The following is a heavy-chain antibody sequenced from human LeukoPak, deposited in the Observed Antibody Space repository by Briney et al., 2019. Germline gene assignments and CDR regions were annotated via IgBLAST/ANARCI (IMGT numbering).Heavy chain of an antibody. CDR3: ARDTGPYYYYMDV. V-gene: IGHV1-46*01. CDR1: GYTFTGYY. CDR2: INPSGGST. Sequence: ASVKVSCKASGYTFTGYYMHWVRQAPGRGLEWMGIINPSGGSTSYAQKFQGRVTMTRDTSTSTVYMELSSLRSEDTAVYYCARDTGPYYYYMDVWGKGTTVTISS. J-gene: IGHJ6*03. D-gene: IGHD1-14*01.